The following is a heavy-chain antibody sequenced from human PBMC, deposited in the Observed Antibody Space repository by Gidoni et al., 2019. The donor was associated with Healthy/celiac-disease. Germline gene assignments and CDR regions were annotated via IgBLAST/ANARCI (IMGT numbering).Heavy chain of an antibody. Sequence: QVQLQESGPGLVKPSETLSLTCTVSGYSISSGYYWGWIRQPPGKGLEWIGSIYHSGSTYYNPSLKSRVTISVDTSKNQFSLKLSSVTAADTAVYYCARALREFDPWGQGTLVTVSS. CDR1: GYSISSGYY. CDR3: ARALREFDP. CDR2: IYHSGST. D-gene: IGHD3-16*01. V-gene: IGHV4-38-2*02. J-gene: IGHJ5*02.